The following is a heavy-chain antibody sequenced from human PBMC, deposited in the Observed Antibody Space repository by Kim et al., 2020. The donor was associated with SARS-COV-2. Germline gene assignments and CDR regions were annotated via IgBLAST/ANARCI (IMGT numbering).Heavy chain of an antibody. CDR3: ARTTLAWNLGNY. V-gene: IGHV4-4*02. D-gene: IGHD1-7*01. J-gene: IGHJ4*02. CDR2: SHQSGST. CDR1: GGSIRSDAW. Sequence: SETLSLTCAVSGGSIRSDAWWTWVRQPPGKGLEWIGESHQSGSTHSKASLKGRITMSVDKSQNKCYLNLISVTAADTAVYYCARTTLAWNLGNYWGQGILVVVSS.